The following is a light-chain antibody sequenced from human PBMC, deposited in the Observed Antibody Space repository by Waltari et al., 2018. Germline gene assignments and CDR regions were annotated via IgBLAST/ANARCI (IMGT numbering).Light chain of an antibody. V-gene: IGKV1-33*01. Sequence: DIQRTQSPYSLSASVGERVAIPCQAGEDISDYLNWYQQKPGKAPRLLIYDASTLDIGVPSRFSGSGSGTHFTFTISSLQPEDFATYYCQQYDNLPLTFGGGTKVDIE. J-gene: IGKJ4*01. CDR2: DAS. CDR3: QQYDNLPLT. CDR1: EDISDY.